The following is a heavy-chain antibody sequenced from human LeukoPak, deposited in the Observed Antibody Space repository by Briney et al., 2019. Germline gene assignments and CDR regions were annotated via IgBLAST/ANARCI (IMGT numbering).Heavy chain of an antibody. Sequence: PSETLSLTCTVPGGSISSYYWSWIRQPPGKGLEWIGYIYYSGSTNYNPSLKSRVTISVDTSKNQFSLKLSSVTAADTAVYYCAGLPVRDAFDIWGQGTMVTVSS. CDR1: GGSISSYY. CDR3: AGLPVRDAFDI. CDR2: IYYSGST. J-gene: IGHJ3*02. D-gene: IGHD3-16*01. V-gene: IGHV4-59*08.